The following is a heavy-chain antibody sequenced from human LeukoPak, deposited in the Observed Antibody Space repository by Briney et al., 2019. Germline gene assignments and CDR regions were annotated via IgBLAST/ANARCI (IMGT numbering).Heavy chain of an antibody. Sequence: GGSPRLSCAASGFTFSNYAMSWVRQAPGTGLEWVSTISGSGATTYYADSVKGRFTISRDNSKDTLYLQVNSLRAEDTAVYYCAKDAYDSGTYSPYFHYWGQGTLVTVSS. CDR1: GFTFSNYA. J-gene: IGHJ4*02. CDR3: AKDAYDSGTYSPYFHY. CDR2: ISGSGATT. V-gene: IGHV3-23*01. D-gene: IGHD3-10*01.